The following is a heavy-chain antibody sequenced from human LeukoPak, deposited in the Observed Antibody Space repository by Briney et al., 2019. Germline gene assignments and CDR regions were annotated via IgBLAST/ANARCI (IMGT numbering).Heavy chain of an antibody. CDR2: ISGSGGST. J-gene: IGHJ4*02. V-gene: IGHV3-23*01. Sequence: GGTLRLSCAASGFTFSSYGMNWVRQAPGKGLEWVSAISGSGGSTYYADSVKGRFTISRDNSKNTLYLQMNSLRAEDTAVYYCAKDRPDSSGYYYLFDYWGREPWSPSPQ. CDR3: AKDRPDSSGYYYLFDY. CDR1: GFTFSSYG. D-gene: IGHD3-22*01.